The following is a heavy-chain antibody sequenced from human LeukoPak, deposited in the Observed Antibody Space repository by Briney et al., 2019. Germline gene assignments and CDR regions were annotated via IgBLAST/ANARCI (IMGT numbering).Heavy chain of an antibody. D-gene: IGHD3-22*01. CDR3: ARWSGDSSGYYLFDY. CDR1: GYTFTSYY. Sequence: ASVKVSCKASGYTFTSYYMHWMRQAPGQGLEWMGIINPSGGSTSYAQKFQGRVTMTRDTSTSTVYMELSSLRSEDTAVYYCARWSGDSSGYYLFDYWGQGTLVTVSS. V-gene: IGHV1-46*01. CDR2: INPSGGST. J-gene: IGHJ4*02.